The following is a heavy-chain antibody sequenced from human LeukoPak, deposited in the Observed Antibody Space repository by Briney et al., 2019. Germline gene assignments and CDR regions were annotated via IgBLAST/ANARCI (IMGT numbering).Heavy chain of an antibody. D-gene: IGHD3-22*01. CDR1: GYTFTGYY. CDR2: INPNSGGT. CDR3: ARGRTYYYDSSGYYFDY. J-gene: IGHJ4*02. V-gene: IGHV1-2*02. Sequence: ASVKASCKASGYTFTGYYMHWVRQAPGQGLEWMGWINPNSGGTNYAQKLQGRVTMTRDTSISTAYMELSRLRSDDTAVYYCARGRTYYYDSSGYYFDYWGQGTLVTVSS.